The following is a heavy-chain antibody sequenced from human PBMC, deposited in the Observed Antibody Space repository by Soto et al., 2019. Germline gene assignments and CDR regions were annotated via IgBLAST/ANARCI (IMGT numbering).Heavy chain of an antibody. J-gene: IGHJ4*02. CDR1: GGSSSSYY. Sequence: SETLCLSCTVAGGSSSSYYWSWIRQPPGKGLEWIGYIYYSGSTNYNPSLKSRVTISVDTSKNQFSLKLSSVTAADTAVYYCAMCLPGIAVFDYWGQGTLVTVSS. V-gene: IGHV4-59*01. CDR3: AMCLPGIAVFDY. CDR2: IYYSGST. D-gene: IGHD6-19*01.